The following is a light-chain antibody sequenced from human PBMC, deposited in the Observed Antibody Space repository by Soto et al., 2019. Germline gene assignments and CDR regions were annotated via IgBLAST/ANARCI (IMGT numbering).Light chain of an antibody. Sequence: SYELTQPLSVSVALGQTARITCGGNNIGSKTVHWYQQKPGQAPVLVIYSDSNRPSGIPERFSGSNSGNTATLTISGAQAGDEADYYCQVWDSSTAVFGGGTQLPVL. CDR2: SDS. CDR1: NIGSKT. J-gene: IGLJ3*02. V-gene: IGLV3-9*01. CDR3: QVWDSSTAV.